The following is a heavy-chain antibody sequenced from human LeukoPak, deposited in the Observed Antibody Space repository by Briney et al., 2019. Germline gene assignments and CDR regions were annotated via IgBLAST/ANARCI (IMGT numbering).Heavy chain of an antibody. J-gene: IGHJ4*02. CDR3: AKAEGKNYGNFFDY. CDR2: IWYDGSNK. CDR1: GFTFSSYA. Sequence: GGSLRLSCAASGFTFSSYAMGWVRQAPGKGLEWVAVIWYDGSNKYYADSVKGRFAISRDNSKNTLYLQMNSLRAEDTAVYYCAKAEGKNYGNFFDYWGLGTLVTVSS. V-gene: IGHV3-33*06. D-gene: IGHD3-10*01.